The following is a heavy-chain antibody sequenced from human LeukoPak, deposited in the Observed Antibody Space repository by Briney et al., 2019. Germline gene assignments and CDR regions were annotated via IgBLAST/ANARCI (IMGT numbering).Heavy chain of an antibody. CDR1: GFTYSSYA. Sequence: GGSLRLSCAASGFTYSSYAMHWVRQAPGKGLEWVAVTSYDGSNKYYADSVKGRFTISRDNSKNTLYLQMNSLRAEDTAVYYCARTYPDLHAFDIWGQGTMVTVSS. CDR3: ARTYPDLHAFDI. J-gene: IGHJ3*02. D-gene: IGHD1-14*01. CDR2: TSYDGSNK. V-gene: IGHV3-30*04.